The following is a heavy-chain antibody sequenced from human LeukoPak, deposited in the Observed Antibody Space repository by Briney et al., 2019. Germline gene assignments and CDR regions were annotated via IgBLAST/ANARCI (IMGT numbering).Heavy chain of an antibody. V-gene: IGHV4-34*01. D-gene: IGHD1-26*01. J-gene: IGHJ4*02. CDR2: INHRGST. Sequence: YPSETLSLTCAVYGESLSKYYWTWIRQSPGKGLEWIGEINHRGSTNLNPSLKSRVTLSVDTSKHQFSLKLTSVTAADAAVYYCASSVGSTDYWGQGTPVTVSS. CDR1: GESLSKYY. CDR3: ASSVGSTDY.